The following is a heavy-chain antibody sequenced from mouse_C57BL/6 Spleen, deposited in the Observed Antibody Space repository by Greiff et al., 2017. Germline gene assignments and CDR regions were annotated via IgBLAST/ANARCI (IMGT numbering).Heavy chain of an antibody. CDR2: IYPGGGST. J-gene: IGHJ4*01. V-gene: IGHV1-55*01. CDR1: GYTFTSYW. Sequence: QVQLQQPGPELVKPGASVTMSCKASGYTFTSYWITWVKQRPGQGLEWIGDIYPGGGSTNYNEKFTSKATLTVDTSSSTAYMQLSSLTSEDSAVYYGARGVSGHLNYALDYWGQGTTVTVSS. CDR3: ARGVSGHLNYALDY. D-gene: IGHD1-3*01.